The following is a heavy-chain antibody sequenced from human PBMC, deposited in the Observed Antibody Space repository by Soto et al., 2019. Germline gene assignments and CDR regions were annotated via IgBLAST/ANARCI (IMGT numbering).Heavy chain of an antibody. CDR2: ISSSSSTI. CDR3: ASQSSEWLLFAS. Sequence: EVQLVESGGGLVQPGGSPRLSCAASGFTFSSYSMNWVRQAPGKGLEWVSYISSSSSTIYYADSVKGRFTISRDNAKNSLYLQMNSLRAEDTAVYYCASQSSEWLLFASWGQGTLVTVSS. CDR1: GFTFSSYS. J-gene: IGHJ4*02. D-gene: IGHD5-12*01. V-gene: IGHV3-48*01.